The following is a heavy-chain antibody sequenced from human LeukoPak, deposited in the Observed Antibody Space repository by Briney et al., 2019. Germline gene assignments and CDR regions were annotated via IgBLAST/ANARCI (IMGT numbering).Heavy chain of an antibody. Sequence: ASVKVSCKASGYTFTSYYMHWVRQAPGQGLEWMGIINPSGGSTSYAQKFQGRVTMTRDTSTSTVYMELSSLRSGDTAVYYCARDLAGSGWYWYFDLWGRGTLVTVSS. CDR2: INPSGGST. V-gene: IGHV1-46*01. CDR1: GYTFTSYY. CDR3: ARDLAGSGWYWYFDL. J-gene: IGHJ2*01. D-gene: IGHD6-19*01.